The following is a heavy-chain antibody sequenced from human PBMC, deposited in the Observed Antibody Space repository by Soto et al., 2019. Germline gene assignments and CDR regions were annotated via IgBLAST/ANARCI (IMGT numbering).Heavy chain of an antibody. CDR1: GFTLSSYD. CDR3: ARAIGPTLFDY. J-gene: IGHJ4*02. V-gene: IGHV3-13*04. D-gene: IGHD3-22*01. Sequence: GGSRRLACSAPGFTLSSYDMHWARQGTGKGLEWVSGIGTTGDTYYAGSGKGRFTISRENAKNSLYLQMNRLRAGDTAIYFCARAIGPTLFDYWGQGTLVTVSS. CDR2: IGTTGDT.